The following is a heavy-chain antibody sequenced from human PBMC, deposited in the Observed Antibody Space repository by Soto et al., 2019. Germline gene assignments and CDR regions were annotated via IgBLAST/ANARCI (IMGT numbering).Heavy chain of an antibody. CDR3: ARGGNDRRKYYYYYYMDV. V-gene: IGHV3-48*01. Sequence: GGSLRLSCAASGFTFSSYSMNWVRQAPGKGLEWVSYISSSSSTIYYADSVKGRFTISRDNAKNSLYLQMNSLRAEDTAVYYCARGGNDRRKYYYYYYMDVWGKGTTVTVSS. CDR1: GFTFSSYS. D-gene: IGHD1-1*01. CDR2: ISSSSSTI. J-gene: IGHJ6*03.